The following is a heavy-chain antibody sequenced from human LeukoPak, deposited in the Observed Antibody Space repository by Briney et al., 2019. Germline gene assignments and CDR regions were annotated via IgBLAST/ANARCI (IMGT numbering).Heavy chain of an antibody. CDR1: GFTFSTSA. D-gene: IGHD6-13*01. J-gene: IGHJ4*02. V-gene: IGHV1-58*02. CDR3: AAGAAAGYFDY. CDR2: IVLGSGNA. Sequence: GTSVKVSCEASGFTFSTSAMQWVRQARGQRLEWIGWIVLGSGNAKYAQNFQERATITRDMSKSTAYMELSSLRSEDTAVCFCAAGAAAGYFDYWGQGSLVTVSS.